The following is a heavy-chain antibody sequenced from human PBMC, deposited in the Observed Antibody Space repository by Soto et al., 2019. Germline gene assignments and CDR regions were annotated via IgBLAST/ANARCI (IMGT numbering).Heavy chain of an antibody. CDR2: IYYSGST. CDR1: GGSIRSYY. Sequence: PSETLSLTCTVSGGSIRSYYWSWIRQTPTKGLEWIGYIYYSGSTNYNPSLKSRVNISIDTSKNQFSLRLTSVTPADTAVYYCARDRGSSWGQGTLVTVPS. J-gene: IGHJ5*02. CDR3: ARDRGSS. D-gene: IGHD1-26*01. V-gene: IGHV4-59*01.